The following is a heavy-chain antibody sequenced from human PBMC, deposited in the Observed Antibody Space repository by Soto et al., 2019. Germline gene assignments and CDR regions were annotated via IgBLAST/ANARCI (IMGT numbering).Heavy chain of an antibody. CDR2: IIPFFGTP. CDR1: GATFSSYA. V-gene: IGHV1-69*06. CDR3: ARDKGAYYSHLVY. J-gene: IGHJ4*02. Sequence: QVLLVQSGAEVKKPGSSVNVSCKLSGATFSSYAMSWLRQAPGQVLEWIGGIIPFFGTPNYAQKFQGRVTITADTSTATSYMELSSLRSDDTAVYDCARDKGAYYSHLVYWGQGTLVTVSS. D-gene: IGHD3-22*01.